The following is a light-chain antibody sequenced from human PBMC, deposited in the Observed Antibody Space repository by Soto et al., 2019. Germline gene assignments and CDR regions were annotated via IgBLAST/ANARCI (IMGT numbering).Light chain of an antibody. CDR1: QSIGNW. V-gene: IGKV1-5*01. CDR2: NVS. Sequence: DIQVTQSPSILSASVGDRVIITCRASQSIGNWLAWYQQKPGKAPKVLIYNVSSLESGVPSRFRGGGSGTEFTLTITSLQSDDFATYYCQQYQIYWTFGQGTKMEIK. CDR3: QQYQIYWT. J-gene: IGKJ1*01.